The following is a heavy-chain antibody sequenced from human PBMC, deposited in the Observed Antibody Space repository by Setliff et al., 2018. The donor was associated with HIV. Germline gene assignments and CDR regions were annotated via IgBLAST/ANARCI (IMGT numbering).Heavy chain of an antibody. D-gene: IGHD4-17*01. CDR2: INPRDGGA. J-gene: IGHJ4*02. V-gene: IGHV1-2*02. Sequence: ASVKVSCKASGYAFTCYYLHWVRQAPGQGLEWMGCINPRDGGAKYAHNFEGRVTMTRDTSISTFYMEVTRLTSDDTAVYYCAIDRGRYGDYRDFDYWGQGALVTVSS. CDR1: GYAFTCYY. CDR3: AIDRGRYGDYRDFDY.